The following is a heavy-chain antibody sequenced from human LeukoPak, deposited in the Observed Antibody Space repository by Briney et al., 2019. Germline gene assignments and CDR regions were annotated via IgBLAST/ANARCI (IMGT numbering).Heavy chain of an antibody. D-gene: IGHD2-21*02. V-gene: IGHV3-13*01. Sequence: GGSLRLSCAASGFTVSSNYMSWVRQAPGRGLEWVSAIGTAGDTYYPGSVKGRFTISRENAKNSLYLQMNSLRAGDTAVYYCVVVTAAVGYWGQGTLVNVSS. CDR1: GFTVSSNY. J-gene: IGHJ4*02. CDR3: VVVTAAVGY. CDR2: IGTAGDT.